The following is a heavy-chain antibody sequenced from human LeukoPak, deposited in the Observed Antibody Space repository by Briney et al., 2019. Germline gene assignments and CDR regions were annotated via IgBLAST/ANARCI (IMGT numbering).Heavy chain of an antibody. Sequence: SETLSLTCSVSGGSISGYYWSWIRQPPGKGLEWIALILYSGSTTYNPSLKSRVTTSVDTSKNQFSLRLSSVTAADTAVYYCARGYGGRPGYFDLWGRGTLVTVSS. CDR3: ARGYGGRPGYFDL. D-gene: IGHD4-23*01. CDR2: ILYSGST. CDR1: GGSISGYY. V-gene: IGHV4-59*01. J-gene: IGHJ2*01.